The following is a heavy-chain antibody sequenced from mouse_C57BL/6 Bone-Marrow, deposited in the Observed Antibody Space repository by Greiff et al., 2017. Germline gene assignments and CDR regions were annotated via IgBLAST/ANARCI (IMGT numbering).Heavy chain of an antibody. CDR2: IDPSDSYT. CDR1: GYTFTSYW. CDR3: ASWDWFAY. J-gene: IGHJ3*01. Sequence: QVQLQQPGAELVKPGASVKLSCKASGYTFTSYWMQWVKQRPGQGLEWIGEIDPSDSYTNYNQKLKGKATLTVDTPSSTAYMQLSGLTSVDTAVYYCASWDWFAYWGQETLVTVAA. V-gene: IGHV1-50*01. D-gene: IGHD4-1*01.